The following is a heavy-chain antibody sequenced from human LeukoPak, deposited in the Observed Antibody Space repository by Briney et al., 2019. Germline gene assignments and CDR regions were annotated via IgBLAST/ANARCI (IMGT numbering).Heavy chain of an antibody. Sequence: AASLRLSCAASGFIFRNYAMSWVGQAPGKELQWVAAITGSGDTTYYGDSVMGRFTISRDNSKNTLYLEVNTLRAEDTAVYYCAKWGDYDILTGYYVSDFWGQGTLVTVSS. D-gene: IGHD3-9*01. J-gene: IGHJ4*02. V-gene: IGHV3-23*01. CDR2: ITGSGDTT. CDR3: AKWGDYDILTGYYVSDF. CDR1: GFIFRNYA.